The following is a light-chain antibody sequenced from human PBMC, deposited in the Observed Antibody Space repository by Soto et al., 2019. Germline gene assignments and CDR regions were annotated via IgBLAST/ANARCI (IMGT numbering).Light chain of an antibody. J-gene: IGKJ1*01. CDR2: GAS. Sequence: EIVLTQSPAAVSLSPGERATLSCRASQSGSGYLAWYQQKPGQAPRLLIHGASNRATGIPARFSGSGSGTDFTLTIGRLEPEDFAVYYCQQYLITPWTFGQGTKVDIK. V-gene: IGKV3-20*01. CDR1: QSGSGY. CDR3: QQYLITPWT.